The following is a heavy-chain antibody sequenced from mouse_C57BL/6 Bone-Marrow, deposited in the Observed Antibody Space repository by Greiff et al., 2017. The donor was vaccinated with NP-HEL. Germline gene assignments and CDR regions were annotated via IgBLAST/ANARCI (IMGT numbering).Heavy chain of an antibody. J-gene: IGHJ2*01. CDR3: ASIYYYGSSCTDY. D-gene: IGHD1-1*01. CDR1: GFNIKNTY. V-gene: IGHV14-3*01. Sequence: EVQLQQSVAELVRPGASVKLSCTASGFNIKNTYMHWVKQRPEQGLEWIGRIDPANGNTTSAPKFQGKATITADTSSNTAYMQLSSLTSEDTAIYYCASIYYYGSSCTDYWGQGTTLTVSS. CDR2: IDPANGNT.